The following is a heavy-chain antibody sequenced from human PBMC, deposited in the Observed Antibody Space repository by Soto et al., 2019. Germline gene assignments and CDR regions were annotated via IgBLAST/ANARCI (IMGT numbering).Heavy chain of an antibody. D-gene: IGHD3-10*01. V-gene: IGHV3-30*18. J-gene: IGHJ4*02. Sequence: PGGSLRLSCAASGFTFSSYGMHWVRQAPGKGLEWVAVISYDGSNKYYADSVKGRFTISRDNSKNTLYLQMNSLRAEDTAVYYCAKSGSGSYYRGPSYFDYWGQGPLVTVYS. CDR1: GFTFSSYG. CDR3: AKSGSGSYYRGPSYFDY. CDR2: ISYDGSNK.